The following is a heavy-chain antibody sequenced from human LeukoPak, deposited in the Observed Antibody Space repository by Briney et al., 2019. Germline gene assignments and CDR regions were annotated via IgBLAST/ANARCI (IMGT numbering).Heavy chain of an antibody. D-gene: IGHD2-2*01. Sequence: SETLSLTCAVYGGAFSGYYWSWIRQPPGKGLEWIGEINHSGSTNYNPSLKSRVTISVDTSKTQFSLKLSSVTAADTAVYYCASPGSVGWFDHWGQGTLVTVSS. J-gene: IGHJ5*02. CDR3: ASPGSVGWFDH. V-gene: IGHV4-34*01. CDR2: INHSGST. CDR1: GGAFSGYY.